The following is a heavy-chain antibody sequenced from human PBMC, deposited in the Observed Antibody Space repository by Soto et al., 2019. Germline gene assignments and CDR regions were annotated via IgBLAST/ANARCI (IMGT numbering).Heavy chain of an antibody. CDR3: GKVTAVTAGYFDY. CDR2: ISGSGGST. J-gene: IGHJ4*02. D-gene: IGHD4-17*01. CDR1: GFTFSSYA. Sequence: EVQLLESGGGLVQPGGSLRLSCAASGFTFSSYAMSWVRQAPGKGLEWVSAISGSGGSTYYADSVKGRFTISRDNSKDPLLLQRDSPRAEDTAVISGGKVTAVTAGYFDYWGQGTLVTVSS. V-gene: IGHV3-23*01.